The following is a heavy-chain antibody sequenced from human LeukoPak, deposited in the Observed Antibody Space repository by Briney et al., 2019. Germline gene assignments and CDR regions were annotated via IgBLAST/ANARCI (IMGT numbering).Heavy chain of an antibody. V-gene: IGHV3-23*01. CDR3: AKNPERITIFGVVIY. D-gene: IGHD3-3*01. J-gene: IGHJ4*02. CDR2: ISGSTDIT. CDR1: GFTFSSYA. Sequence: GGSLRLSFAASGFTFSSYAISWVRQAPGKGLEWVSAISGSTDITYYADSVKGRFTISRDNSKNTVYLQMNSLRGEDTAVYYCAKNPERITIFGVVIYWGQGTLVTVSS.